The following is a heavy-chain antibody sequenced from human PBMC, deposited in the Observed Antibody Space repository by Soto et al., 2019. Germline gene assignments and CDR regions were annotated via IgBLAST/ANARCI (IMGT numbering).Heavy chain of an antibody. CDR3: ATPEAMDGVVVDY. CDR2: IIPIFGTA. CDR1: GGTFSSYA. V-gene: IGHV1-69*01. D-gene: IGHD5-18*01. J-gene: IGHJ4*02. Sequence: QVQLVQSGAEVKKPGSSVKVSCKASGGTFSSYAISWVRQAPGQGLEWMGGIIPIFGTANYAQQFKGGVTITADESTSTAYRELGSLRSEDTAVYYCATPEAMDGVVVDYWGQGTLVTVSS.